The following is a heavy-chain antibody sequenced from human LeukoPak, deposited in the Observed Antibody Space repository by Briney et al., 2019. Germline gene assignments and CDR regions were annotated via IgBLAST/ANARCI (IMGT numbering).Heavy chain of an antibody. CDR1: GFTFSSYA. V-gene: IGHV3-30-3*01. CDR3: ARPTYYYDSSGYRENYAFDI. D-gene: IGHD3-22*01. Sequence: GGSLRLSCAASGFTFSSYAMHWVRQAPGKGLEWVAVISYDGSNKYYADSVKGRFTISRDNSKNTLYLQMNSLRAEDTAVYYCARPTYYYDSSGYRENYAFDIWGQGTMVTVSS. J-gene: IGHJ3*02. CDR2: ISYDGSNK.